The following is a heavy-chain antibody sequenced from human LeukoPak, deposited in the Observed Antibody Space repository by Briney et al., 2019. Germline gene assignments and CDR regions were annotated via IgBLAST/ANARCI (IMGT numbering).Heavy chain of an antibody. CDR2: IYYSGST. CDR1: GGSISPYY. Sequence: PSETLSLTCTVSGGSISPYYWSWIRQPPGKGLGWIGNIYYSGSTNYNPSLKSRVTISVDTSKNQFSLKLSSVTAADTAVYYCASIQVVVVAATLNYWGQGTLVTVSS. D-gene: IGHD2-15*01. J-gene: IGHJ4*02. V-gene: IGHV4-59*08. CDR3: ASIQVVVVAATLNY.